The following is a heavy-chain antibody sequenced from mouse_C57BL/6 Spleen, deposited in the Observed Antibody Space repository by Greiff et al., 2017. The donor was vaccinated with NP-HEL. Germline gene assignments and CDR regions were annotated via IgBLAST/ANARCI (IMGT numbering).Heavy chain of an antibody. CDR3: ARKDSSDYFDY. CDR1: GYTFTSYW. Sequence: QVQLQQPGAELVMPGASVKLSCKASGYTFTSYWMHWVKQRPGQGLEWIGEIDPSDSYTNYNQKFKGKSTLTVDKSSSTAYMQLSSLTSEDSAVYYCARKDSSDYFDYWGQGTTLTVSS. D-gene: IGHD3-2*02. CDR2: IDPSDSYT. V-gene: IGHV1-69*01. J-gene: IGHJ2*01.